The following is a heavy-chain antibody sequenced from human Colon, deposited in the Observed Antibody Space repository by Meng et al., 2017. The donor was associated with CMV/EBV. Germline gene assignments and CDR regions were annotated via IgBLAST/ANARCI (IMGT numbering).Heavy chain of an antibody. J-gene: IGHJ4*02. D-gene: IGHD6-19*01. Sequence: QVQLQQSGPGLVKPSQPLALTCVIFGDSVSRDSAAWIWIRQSPSRGLEWLGRTYYRSKWFTDYAVSVKSRITINPDTSKNQVSLLLKSMTPEDTAMYYCVREGVAGYHYFDYWDQGTLVTVSS. CDR3: VREGVAGYHYFDY. V-gene: IGHV6-1*01. CDR2: TYYRSKWFT. CDR1: GDSVSRDSAA.